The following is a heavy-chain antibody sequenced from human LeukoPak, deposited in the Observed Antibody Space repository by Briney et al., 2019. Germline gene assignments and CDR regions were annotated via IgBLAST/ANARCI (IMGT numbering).Heavy chain of an antibody. CDR3: AREGYSSGHCGTFDI. Sequence: GGSLRLSCAVSGFSFNTYPIHWVRQAPGKGLEYVSAISADGSATFYADSVKGRFIISRDNSKNTLYLQMGSLRPEDMAVYYCAREGYSSGHCGTFDIWGQGTMVTVSS. D-gene: IGHD3-22*01. CDR2: ISADGSAT. J-gene: IGHJ3*02. CDR1: GFSFNTYP. V-gene: IGHV3-64*02.